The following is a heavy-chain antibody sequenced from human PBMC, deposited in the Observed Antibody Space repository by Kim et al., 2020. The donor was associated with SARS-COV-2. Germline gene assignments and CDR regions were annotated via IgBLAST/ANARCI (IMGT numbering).Heavy chain of an antibody. D-gene: IGHD3-10*01. J-gene: IGHJ5*02. CDR2: IYPNDSDT. Sequence: GESLKISCKGSGYSFTTYWIGWVRQMPGKGLEWMGIIYPNDSDTRYSPSFQDQVTISADKSISTAYLQWSSLKASDTAMYYCARQDHDYGSGSYYAWFDPWGQGTLVTVSS. V-gene: IGHV5-51*01. CDR1: GYSFTTYW. CDR3: ARQDHDYGSGSYYAWFDP.